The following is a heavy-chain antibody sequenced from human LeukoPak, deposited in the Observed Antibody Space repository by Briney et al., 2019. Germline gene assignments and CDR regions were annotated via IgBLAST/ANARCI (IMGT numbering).Heavy chain of an antibody. CDR3: VKDSVVVAGLVNYFDY. CDR2: ISGSGGDT. CDR1: GFTFSNYA. J-gene: IGHJ4*02. V-gene: IGHV3-23*01. D-gene: IGHD6-19*01. Sequence: GGSLRLSCAAFGFTFSNYAMSWVRQAPGKGLEWVSAISGSGGDTFYTDSVKGRFTISRDNSKNTLYLQMKGLRAEDTAVYYCVKDSVVVAGLVNYFDYWGQGTLVTVSS.